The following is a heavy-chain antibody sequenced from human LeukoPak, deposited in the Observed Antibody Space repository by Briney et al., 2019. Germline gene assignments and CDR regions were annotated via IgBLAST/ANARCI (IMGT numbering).Heavy chain of an antibody. J-gene: IGHJ6*02. CDR2: INAGNGST. D-gene: IGHD3-10*01. V-gene: IGHV1-3*01. Sequence: ASVKVSCKASGYTFTSYAMHWVRQAPGQRLEWMGWINAGNGSTKYSQKFQGRVTITRDTPASTAYMELSSLRSEDTAVYYCARVKQITMVRGVMREYYYYGMDVWGQGTLVTVSS. CDR1: GYTFTSYA. CDR3: ARVKQITMVRGVMREYYYYGMDV.